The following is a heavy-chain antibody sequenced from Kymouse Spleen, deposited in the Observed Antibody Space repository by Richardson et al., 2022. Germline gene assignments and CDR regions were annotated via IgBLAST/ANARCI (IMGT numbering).Heavy chain of an antibody. J-gene: IGHJ6*02. Sequence: EVQLVESGGGLIQPGGSLRLSCAASGFTVSSNYMSWVRQAPGKGLEWVSVIYSGGSTYYADSVKGRFTISRDNSKNTLYLQMNSLRAEDTAVYYCARQLDPYYYYYYGMDVWGQGTTVTVSS. CDR2: IYSGGST. D-gene: IGHD1-1*01. CDR3: ARQLDPYYYYYYGMDV. V-gene: IGHV3-53*01. CDR1: GFTVSSNY.